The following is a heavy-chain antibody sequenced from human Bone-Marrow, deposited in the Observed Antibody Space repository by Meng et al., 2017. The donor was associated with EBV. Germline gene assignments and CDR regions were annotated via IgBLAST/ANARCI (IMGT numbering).Heavy chain of an antibody. CDR2: INHSGST. CDR1: GGAFSGYY. CDR3: AREWGFGELLYFDY. Sequence: QVTRQQWGAGLLRPSETLSLTCAVYGGAFSGYYWSWSRQPPGKGLEWIGEINHSGSTNYNPSLKSRVTISVDTSKNQFSLKLSSVTAADTAVYYCAREWGFGELLYFDYWGQGTLVTVSS. J-gene: IGHJ4*02. V-gene: IGHV4-34*01. D-gene: IGHD3-10*01.